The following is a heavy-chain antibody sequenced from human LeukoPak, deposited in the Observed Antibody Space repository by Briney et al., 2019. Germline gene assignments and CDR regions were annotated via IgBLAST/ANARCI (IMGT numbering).Heavy chain of an antibody. CDR3: ARDLVSSGWYRRLFQY. CDR2: ISSSSSTI. Sequence: GGSLRLSCVASGFTFSSYSMNWVRQAPGKGLEWLSYISSSSSTIYYADSAKGRFTISRDNAKNSLYLQMNSLRAEDTAIYYCARDLVSSGWYRRLFQYWGQGTLVTVSS. J-gene: IGHJ1*01. V-gene: IGHV3-48*04. D-gene: IGHD6-19*01. CDR1: GFTFSSYS.